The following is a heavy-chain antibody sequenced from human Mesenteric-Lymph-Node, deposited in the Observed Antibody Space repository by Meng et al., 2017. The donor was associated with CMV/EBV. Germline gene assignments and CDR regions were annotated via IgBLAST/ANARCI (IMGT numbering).Heavy chain of an antibody. CDR3: ARGQSYDSLDY. J-gene: IGHJ4*02. D-gene: IGHD3-16*01. CDR1: GGSISSYY. CDR2: IYYSGST. V-gene: IGHV4-59*01. Sequence: SETLSLTCTVSGGSISSYYWSWIQQPPGKGLEWIGYIYYSGSTNYNPSLKSRVTISVDTSKNQFSLKLSSVTAADTAVYYCARGQSYDSLDYWGQGTLVTVSS.